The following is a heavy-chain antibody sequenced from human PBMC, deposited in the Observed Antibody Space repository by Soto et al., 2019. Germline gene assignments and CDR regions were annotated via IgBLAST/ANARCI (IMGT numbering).Heavy chain of an antibody. V-gene: IGHV4-39*01. CDR2: IYYSGST. CDR3: ARLKTYYDFWSGYLNWFDP. J-gene: IGHJ5*02. CDR1: GGSISSSSYY. Sequence: SETLSLTCTVSGGSISSSSYYWGWIRQPPGKGLEWIGSIYYSGSTYYNPSLKSRVTISVDTSKNQFSLKLSSVTAADTAVYYCARLKTYYDFWSGYLNWFDPWGQGTLVTVSS. D-gene: IGHD3-3*01.